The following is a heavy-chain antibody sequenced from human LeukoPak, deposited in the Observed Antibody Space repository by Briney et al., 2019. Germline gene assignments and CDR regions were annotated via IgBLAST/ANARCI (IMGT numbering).Heavy chain of an antibody. CDR1: GGTFSSYA. D-gene: IGHD3-3*01. J-gene: IGHJ6*02. CDR3: AREPRYDSWSGYYEGPEDYYGMDV. V-gene: IGHV1-69*13. CDR2: IIPIFGTA. Sequence: GASVKVSCKASGGTFSSYAISWVRQAPGQGLEWMGGIIPIFGTANYAQKFQGRVTITADESTSTAYMELSSLRSEDTAVYYCAREPRYDSWSGYYEGPEDYYGMDVWGQGTTVTVSS.